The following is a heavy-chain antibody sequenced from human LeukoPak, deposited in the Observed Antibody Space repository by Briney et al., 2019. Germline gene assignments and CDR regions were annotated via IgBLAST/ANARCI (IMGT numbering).Heavy chain of an antibody. CDR1: GGTFSSYA. J-gene: IGHJ6*03. CDR3: ARVGYCSSTSCPNDGYYYYMDV. D-gene: IGHD2-2*01. V-gene: IGHV1-69*05. CDR2: IIPIFGTA. Sequence: GASVKLSCKASGGTFSSYAISWVRHAPGQGHEWMGGIIPIFGTANSTQTFQGRVTITTDESTSTAYMELSRLRSENTAVYYCARVGYCSSTSCPNDGYYYYMDVWGKGTTVTVCS.